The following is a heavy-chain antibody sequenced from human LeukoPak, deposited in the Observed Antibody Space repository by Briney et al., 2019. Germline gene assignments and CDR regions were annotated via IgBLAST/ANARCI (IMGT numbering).Heavy chain of an antibody. V-gene: IGHV1-2*02. CDR3: AGLSGYDPYYFDY. D-gene: IGHD5-12*01. Sequence: ASMKVSCKASGYSFTGYYMHWVRQAPGQGTEWMGCINPNSGGTDYAQKFQGGVTMTRDTSISTAYMELSRLTSDDTAVYYCAGLSGYDPYYFDYWGQGTLVAVSS. J-gene: IGHJ4*02. CDR1: GYSFTGYY. CDR2: INPNSGGT.